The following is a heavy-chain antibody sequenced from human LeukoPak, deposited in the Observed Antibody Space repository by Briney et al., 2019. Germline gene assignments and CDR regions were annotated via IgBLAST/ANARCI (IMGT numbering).Heavy chain of an antibody. D-gene: IGHD3-10*01. CDR1: GFTFSSYS. V-gene: IGHV3-21*01. CDR3: ARDKFFEGSGSYYFDH. CDR2: ISSSSSYI. J-gene: IGHJ4*02. Sequence: PGGSLRLSCAASGFTFSSYSMNWVRQAPGKGLEWVSSISSSSSYIYYADSVKGRFTISRDNAKNSLYLQMNSLRAEDTAVYYCARDKFFEGSGSYYFDHWGQGTLVTVSS.